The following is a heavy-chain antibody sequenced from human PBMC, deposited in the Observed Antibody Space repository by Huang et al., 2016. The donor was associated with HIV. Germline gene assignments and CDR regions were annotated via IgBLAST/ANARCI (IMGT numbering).Heavy chain of an antibody. CDR1: EYTLTELS. CDR3: ATGFDVFFDF. CDR2: FDPEIGET. Sequence: QVQLVQSRAEVKKPGASVKVSCKVSEYTLTELSIHWVRQPPGKGLEWVGCFDPEIGETVYGQKFQGRVTMTEDTSTETAFMELSGLRPEDTAVYYCATGFDVFFDFWGQGTLVTVSS. V-gene: IGHV1-24*01. D-gene: IGHD3-9*01. J-gene: IGHJ4*02.